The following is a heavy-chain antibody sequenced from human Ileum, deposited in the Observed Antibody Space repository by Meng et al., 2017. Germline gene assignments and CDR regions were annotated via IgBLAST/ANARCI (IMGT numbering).Heavy chain of an antibody. CDR3: AHRSSYSSSWDTPIFDY. CDR1: GFSLSTSGVG. CDR2: IYWDNDK. J-gene: IGHJ4*02. D-gene: IGHD6-19*01. Sequence: SGPTLVKPTETLTLTCTFSGFSLSTSGVGVGWIRQPPGEALEWLVVIYWDNDKRYSPSLKSRLTITKDTAKNQVVLAMTNMDPADTATYYCAHRSSYSSSWDTPIFDYWGQGTPVTVSS. V-gene: IGHV2-5*02.